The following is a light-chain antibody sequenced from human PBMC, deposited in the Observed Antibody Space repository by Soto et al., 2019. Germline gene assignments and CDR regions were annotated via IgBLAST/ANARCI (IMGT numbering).Light chain of an antibody. V-gene: IGKV3-20*01. CDR3: QQYDSSLYT. CDR2: AAS. J-gene: IGKJ2*01. Sequence: EIVLTQSPGTLSLSPGERATLSCRASQSVSSSYLAWYQQKPGQAPRLLIYAASSRATGIPDRFSGSGSGTVFTLTISILEPEDFAVYYCQQYDSSLYTFGQGTKLEIK. CDR1: QSVSSSY.